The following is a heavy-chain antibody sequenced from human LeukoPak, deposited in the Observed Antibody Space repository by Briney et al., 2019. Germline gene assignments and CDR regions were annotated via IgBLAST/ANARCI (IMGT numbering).Heavy chain of an antibody. D-gene: IGHD2-2*02. CDR3: ARGQYRLSYFDY. CDR2: ISHSGST. J-gene: IGHJ4*02. V-gene: IGHV4-34*01. Sequence: SETLSLTCAVYGGSFSGYYWSWTRQPPGKGLEWIGEISHSGSTNYNPSLKSRVTISVDTSKNQFSLKLSSVTAADTAVYYCARGQYRLSYFDYWGQGTLVTVSS. CDR1: GGSFSGYY.